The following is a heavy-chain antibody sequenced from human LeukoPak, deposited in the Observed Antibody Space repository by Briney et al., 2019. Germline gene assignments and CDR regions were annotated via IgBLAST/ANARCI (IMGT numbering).Heavy chain of an antibody. Sequence: SETLSLTCTVSGGSISIDYYWGWIRQTPGKGPGLEWIGYIFYSGNTNYNASLRSHATISVDTSKNEFSLQLISVTAADTAIYFCARGRSNAFDVWGPGTVVTVSS. V-gene: IGHV4-30-4*01. CDR3: ARGRSNAFDV. CDR1: GGSISIDYY. D-gene: IGHD5/OR15-5a*01. J-gene: IGHJ3*01. CDR2: IFYSGNT.